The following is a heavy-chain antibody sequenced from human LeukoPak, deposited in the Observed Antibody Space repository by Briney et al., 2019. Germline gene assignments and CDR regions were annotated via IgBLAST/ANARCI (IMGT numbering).Heavy chain of an antibody. D-gene: IGHD3-22*01. Sequence: GGSLRLSCAASGFTVSSNYMSWVRQAPGKGLEWVSVIYSGGSTYYADSSKGGFTISRDNAKNSLYLQMNSLRAEETAVYFCARDPYYYDSSVYYFFEGAFDIWGQGTTATVSS. J-gene: IGHJ3*02. V-gene: IGHV3-53*01. CDR1: GFTVSSNY. CDR3: ARDPYYYDSSVYYFFEGAFDI. CDR2: IYSGGST.